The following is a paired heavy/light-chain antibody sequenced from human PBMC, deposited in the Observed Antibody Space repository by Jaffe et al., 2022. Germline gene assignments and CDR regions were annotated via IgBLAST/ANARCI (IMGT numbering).Light chain of an antibody. Sequence: QSALTQPASVSGSPGQSITISCTGTSSDVGGYNYVSWYQHHPGKAPKLMLYGVNNRPSGVSNRFSGSRSGDTASLTISGLQAEDEAHYYCSSYTTSDTYVFGTGTKVTVV. CDR3: SSYTTSDTYV. J-gene: IGLJ1*01. CDR1: SSDVGGYNY. CDR2: GVN. V-gene: IGLV2-14*01.
Heavy chain of an antibody. Sequence: EEQLVESGGGLVQPGGSLRLSCAASGFTLSSYWMHWVRQAPGKGLVWVSRINPDETTTGYADSVKGRFTISRDNARNTLYLQMNSLRPDDTAVYYCTRDMGWQADSWGQGTLVTVSS. CDR3: TRDMGWQADS. V-gene: IGHV3-74*01. D-gene: IGHD2-15*01. J-gene: IGHJ5*01. CDR1: GFTLSSYW. CDR2: INPDETTT.